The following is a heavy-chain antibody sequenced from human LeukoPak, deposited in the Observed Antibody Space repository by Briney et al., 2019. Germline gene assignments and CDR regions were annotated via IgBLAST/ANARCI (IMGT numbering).Heavy chain of an antibody. D-gene: IGHD2-2*01. Sequence: GGSLRLSCTASGFAFGEHGMSWVRQVPGKGLEWVSGINWSGGSTGYADPLRGRFTISRDNAKNSLYLQMDSLRAEDTALYYCARAPITSPFYFDYWGQGTLVTVSS. CDR2: INWSGGST. J-gene: IGHJ4*02. V-gene: IGHV3-20*04. CDR3: ARAPITSPFYFDY. CDR1: GFAFGEHG.